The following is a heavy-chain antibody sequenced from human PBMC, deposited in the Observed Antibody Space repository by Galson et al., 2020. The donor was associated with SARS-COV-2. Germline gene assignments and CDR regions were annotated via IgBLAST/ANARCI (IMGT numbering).Heavy chain of an antibody. D-gene: IGHD2-2*02. CDR2: ST. CDR3: ARDLASDDCSSTSCYILPYYGMDV. J-gene: IGHJ6*02. Sequence: STSYADSVKGRFTISRDNAKNTLYLQMNSLRAEDTAVYYCARDLASDDCSSTSCYILPYYGMDVWGQGTTVTVSS. V-gene: IGHV3-74*01.